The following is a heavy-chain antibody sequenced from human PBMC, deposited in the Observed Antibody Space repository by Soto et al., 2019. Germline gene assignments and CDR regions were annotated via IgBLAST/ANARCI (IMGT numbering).Heavy chain of an antibody. CDR1: GFTFSSYG. D-gene: IGHD1-20*01. CDR2: IWYDGSNK. CDR3: ARDRGPFNWNDWPHYYYGMDV. J-gene: IGHJ6*02. Sequence: QVQLVESGGGVVQPGRSLRLSCAASGFTFSSYGMHWVRQAPGKGLEWVTVIWYDGSNKYYADSLKGRFTISRDNSKNTRYLQMNSLRAEDTAVYYCARDRGPFNWNDWPHYYYGMDVWGQGTTVTVSS. V-gene: IGHV3-33*01.